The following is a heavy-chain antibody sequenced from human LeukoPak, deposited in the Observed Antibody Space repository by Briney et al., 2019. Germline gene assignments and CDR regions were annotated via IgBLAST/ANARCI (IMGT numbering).Heavy chain of an antibody. Sequence: KPSETLSLTCTVSGGSISSYYWSWIRQPPGKGLEWIGYIYYSGSTNYNPSLKSRVTISVDTSKNQFSLKLSSVTAADTAVYYCARGNYFSSGSYHYWGQGTLVTVSS. CDR2: IYYSGST. J-gene: IGHJ4*02. D-gene: IGHD1-26*01. CDR1: GGSISSYY. CDR3: ARGNYFSSGSYHY. V-gene: IGHV4-59*01.